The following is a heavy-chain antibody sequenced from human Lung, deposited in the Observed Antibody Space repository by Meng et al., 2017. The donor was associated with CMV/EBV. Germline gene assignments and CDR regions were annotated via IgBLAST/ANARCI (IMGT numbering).Heavy chain of an antibody. D-gene: IGHD2-2*01. CDR2: LYPDGST. J-gene: IGHJ4*02. CDR1: SDSITNDC. V-gene: IGHV4-4*07. Sequence: QEQLQGADPRLVKPSETLSVTCIVSSDSITNDCWSWVRQPAGKGLEWIGRLYPDGSTDYNPSLSSRLTLSLDTSKIRFSLKLRSVTAADTAIYYCARTPVRFCNTHMCYAFDYWGQGALVTVSS. CDR3: ARTPVRFCNTHMCYAFDY.